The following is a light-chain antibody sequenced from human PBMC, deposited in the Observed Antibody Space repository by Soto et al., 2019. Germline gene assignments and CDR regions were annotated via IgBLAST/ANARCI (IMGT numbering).Light chain of an antibody. CDR1: QGISTY. Sequence: DIQLTQSPSFLSASVGDRVTITCRASQGISTYLAWYQQKPGKAPNLLIYAASSLQRGVPSRFSGSGSGTDFILTITSLQPEDFATYYCQQLNSYPVTFGQGTRLEI. CDR3: QQLNSYPVT. J-gene: IGKJ5*01. V-gene: IGKV1-9*01. CDR2: AAS.